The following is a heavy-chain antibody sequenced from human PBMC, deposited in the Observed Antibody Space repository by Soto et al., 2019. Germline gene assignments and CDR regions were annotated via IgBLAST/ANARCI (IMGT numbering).Heavy chain of an antibody. CDR2: ISAYNGNT. D-gene: IGHD4-17*01. Sequence: ASVKVSCKASGYTFTSYGISWVRQAPGQGLEWMGWISAYNGNTNYAQKLQGRVTMTTDTSTSTAYMELSSLRSDDTAVYYCASLCDYSGFDNWFDPWGQGTLVTVSS. CDR3: ASLCDYSGFDNWFDP. CDR1: GYTFTSYG. V-gene: IGHV1-18*01. J-gene: IGHJ5*02.